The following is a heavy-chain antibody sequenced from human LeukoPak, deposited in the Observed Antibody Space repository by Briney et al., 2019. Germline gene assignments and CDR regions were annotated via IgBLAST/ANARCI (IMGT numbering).Heavy chain of an antibody. J-gene: IGHJ4*02. Sequence: SVKVSCKASGGTFSSYAISWVRQAPGQGLEWMGGIIPIFGTANYAQKFQGRVTITTDESTSTAYMELSSLRSEDTAVYYCARGYCSGGSCYAGDYWGQGTLVTVSS. V-gene: IGHV1-69*05. CDR2: IIPIFGTA. CDR1: GGTFSSYA. CDR3: ARGYCSGGSCYAGDY. D-gene: IGHD2-15*01.